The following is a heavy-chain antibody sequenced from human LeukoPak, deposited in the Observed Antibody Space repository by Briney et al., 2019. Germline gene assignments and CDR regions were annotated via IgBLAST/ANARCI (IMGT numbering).Heavy chain of an antibody. CDR3: ARRGYSSGWYAIDY. Sequence: PSETLSLTCAVYGGSFSGYYWSWIRQPPGKGLEWIGEINHSGSTNYNPSLKSRVTISVDTSKNQFSLKLSSVTAADTAVYYCARRGYSSGWYAIDYWGQGTLVTVSS. J-gene: IGHJ4*02. CDR1: GGSFSGYY. CDR2: INHSGST. D-gene: IGHD6-19*01. V-gene: IGHV4-34*01.